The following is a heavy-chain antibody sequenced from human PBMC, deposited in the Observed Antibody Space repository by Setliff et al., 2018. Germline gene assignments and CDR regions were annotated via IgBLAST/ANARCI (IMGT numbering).Heavy chain of an antibody. J-gene: IGHJ4*02. CDR2: INAGNGNT. V-gene: IGHV1-3*01. Sequence: GASVKVSCKASGYTFTSYAMHWVRQAPGQRLEWMGWINAGNGNTKYSQKFQGRVTITRDTSASTAYMELSSLRSEDTAVYYCARSPYSSSWSQEEYSGDWGDYWGQGTLVTVSS. CDR3: ARSPYSSSWSQEEYSGDWGDY. CDR1: GYTFTSYA. D-gene: IGHD6-13*01.